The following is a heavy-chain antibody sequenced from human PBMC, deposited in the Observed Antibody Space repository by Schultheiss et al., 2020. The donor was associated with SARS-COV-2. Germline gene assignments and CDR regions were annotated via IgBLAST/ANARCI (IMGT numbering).Heavy chain of an antibody. CDR1: GFAFRSYW. CDR2: ISYDGSNK. V-gene: IGHV3-30*03. Sequence: GGSLRLSCAASGFAFRSYWMHWVRQVPGKGLEWVAVISYDGSNKYYADSVKGRFTISRDNSKNTLYLQMNSLRAEDTAVYYCAREVGYYYYMDVWGKGTTVTVSS. D-gene: IGHD2-15*01. CDR3: AREVGYYYYMDV. J-gene: IGHJ6*03.